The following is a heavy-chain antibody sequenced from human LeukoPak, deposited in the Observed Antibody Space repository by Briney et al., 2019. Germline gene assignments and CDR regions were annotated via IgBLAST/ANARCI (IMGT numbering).Heavy chain of an antibody. J-gene: IGHJ6*03. CDR3: ARGGPLGYCSSTSCSNYYYYYMDV. CDR2: IYYSGST. Sequence: SEPLSLPCPVSGGSIISGDYYWSWIRQPPGKGLEWIGYIYYSGSTYYNPSLKSRVTISVDTSKNQFSLKLSSVTAADTAVYYCARGGPLGYCSSTSCSNYYYYYMDVWGKGTTVTVSS. D-gene: IGHD2-2*01. V-gene: IGHV4-30-4*08. CDR1: GGSIISGDYY.